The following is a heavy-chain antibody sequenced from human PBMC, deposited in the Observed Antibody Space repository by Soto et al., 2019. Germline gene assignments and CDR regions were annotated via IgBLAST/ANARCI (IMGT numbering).Heavy chain of an antibody. CDR1: GGTFSTYA. J-gene: IGHJ4*02. D-gene: IGHD5-12*01. CDR2: IIPMFGTA. Sequence: QVQLVQSGAEVKKPESSVKVSCKAPGGTFSTYAISWVRQAPGQGLEWMGGIIPMFGTANYAQRFQDRVTVTADESTNKVDMEVSSLRSEDRAVYLCASGIQRWLRRINNGYSGWGEGTLVTVSS. CDR3: ASGIQRWLRRINNGYSG. V-gene: IGHV1-69*12.